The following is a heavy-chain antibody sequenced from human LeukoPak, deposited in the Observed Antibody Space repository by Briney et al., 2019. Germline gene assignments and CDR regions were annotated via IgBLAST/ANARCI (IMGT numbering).Heavy chain of an antibody. J-gene: IGHJ4*02. D-gene: IGHD2-2*01. Sequence: ASVKVSCKASGYTFTGYYVHWVRQAPGQGLEWMGWINPNSGGTNYAQKFQGRVTMTRDTSISTAYMELSRLRSDDTAVYYCARDYCSSTSCLFDYWGQGTLVTVSS. CDR3: ARDYCSSTSCLFDY. CDR1: GYTFTGYY. CDR2: INPNSGGT. V-gene: IGHV1-2*02.